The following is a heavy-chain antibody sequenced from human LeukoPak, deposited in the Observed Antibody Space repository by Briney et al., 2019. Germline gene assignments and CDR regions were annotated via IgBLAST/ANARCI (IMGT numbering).Heavy chain of an antibody. Sequence: GGSLRLSCAAAGFTFSIYKMNWVRQAPGKGLEWVSYISSSGSIIYYSDSVKGRFTISRDNAKNSLYLQMNSLRAEDTAVYYCAWDCRYFWGQGTLVTVSS. V-gene: IGHV3-48*03. J-gene: IGHJ4*02. CDR1: GFTFSIYK. CDR3: AWDCRYF. CDR2: ISSSGSII. D-gene: IGHD3-9*01.